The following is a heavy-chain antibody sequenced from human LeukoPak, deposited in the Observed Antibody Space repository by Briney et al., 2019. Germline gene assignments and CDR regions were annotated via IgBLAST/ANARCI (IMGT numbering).Heavy chain of an antibody. V-gene: IGHV4-59*01. CDR1: GGSISSYY. Sequence: SETLSLTCTVSGGSISSYYWSWIRQPPGKGLEWIGYIYYSGSTNYNPSLKSQVTISVDTSKNQFSLKLSSVTAADTALYYCARSRGYFDYWGQGTLVTVSS. D-gene: IGHD6-13*01. J-gene: IGHJ4*02. CDR2: IYYSGST. CDR3: ARSRGYFDY.